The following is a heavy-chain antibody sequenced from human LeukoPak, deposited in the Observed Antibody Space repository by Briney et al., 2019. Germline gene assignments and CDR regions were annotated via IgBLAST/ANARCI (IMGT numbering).Heavy chain of an antibody. V-gene: IGHV4-39*01. CDR1: GGSISSSSYY. CDR3: ARHRYYDSSGYYSHDAFDI. CDR2: IYYSGST. J-gene: IGHJ3*02. D-gene: IGHD3-22*01. Sequence: SETLSLTCTVSGGSISSSSYYWGWIRQPPGKGLEWIGSIYYSGSTYYNPSLKSRVTISVDTSKNQFSLKLSSVTAADTAVYYCARHRYYDSSGYYSHDAFDIWGQGTMVTVSS.